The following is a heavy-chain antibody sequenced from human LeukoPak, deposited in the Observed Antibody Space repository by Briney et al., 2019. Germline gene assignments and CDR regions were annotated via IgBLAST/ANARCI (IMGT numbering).Heavy chain of an antibody. J-gene: IGHJ3*02. D-gene: IGHD2-21*01. CDR3: ACMGFLHSLRGIDI. CDR1: GFTFDDYA. Sequence: GGSLRLSCAASGFTFDDYAMHWVRQAPGKGLEWVSLISWDGGSTYYADSVKGRFTISRDNSKNSLYLQMNSLRAEDTALYYCACMGFLHSLRGIDIWGQGTMVTVSS. CDR2: ISWDGGST. V-gene: IGHV3-43D*03.